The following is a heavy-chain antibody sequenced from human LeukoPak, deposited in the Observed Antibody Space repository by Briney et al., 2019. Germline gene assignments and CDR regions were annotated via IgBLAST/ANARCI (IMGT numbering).Heavy chain of an antibody. CDR1: GFTFSSYA. CDR3: AKGGRGSIATRPDY. D-gene: IGHD6-6*01. J-gene: IGHJ4*02. V-gene: IGHV3-23*01. Sequence: GESLRLSCAASGFTFSSYAMNWVRQAPGKGLEWVSAISGSGDNTYYADSVEGRFTISRDNSKNTLYMEMNSLRAEDTAVYYCAKGGRGSIATRPDYWGQGTLVTVSS. CDR2: ISGSGDNT.